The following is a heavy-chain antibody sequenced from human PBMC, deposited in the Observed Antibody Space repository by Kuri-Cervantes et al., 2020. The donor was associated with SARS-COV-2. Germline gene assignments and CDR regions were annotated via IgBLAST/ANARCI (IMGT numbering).Heavy chain of an antibody. CDR1: GDSISSNSYF. CDR2: IYYSGST. J-gene: IGHJ2*01. CDR3: ARWDSYYDILTGYYPTGYFDL. V-gene: IGHV4-61*05. Sequence: SETLSLTCTVSGDSISSNSYFWGWIRQPPGKGLEWIGYIYYSGSTNYNPSLKSRVTISVDTSKNQFSLKLSSVTAADTAVYYCARWDSYYDILTGYYPTGYFDLWGRGTLVTVSS. D-gene: IGHD3-9*01.